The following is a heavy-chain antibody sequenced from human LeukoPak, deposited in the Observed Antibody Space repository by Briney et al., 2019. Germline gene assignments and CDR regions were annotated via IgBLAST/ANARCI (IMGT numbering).Heavy chain of an antibody. D-gene: IGHD6-13*01. CDR3: AREYSIRTWYPNDWYFDL. CDR2: TYYRSKWYN. CDR1: GDSVSNTNAS. J-gene: IGHJ2*01. Sequence: SQNLSLTCAISGDSVSNTNASWNWIRQSPARGLEWLGRTYYRSKWYNDYAVSVKSRITINPDTSKNQFSLHLNSVTPEDTAVYYCAREYSIRTWYPNDWYFDLWGRGTLVTVSS. V-gene: IGHV6-1*01.